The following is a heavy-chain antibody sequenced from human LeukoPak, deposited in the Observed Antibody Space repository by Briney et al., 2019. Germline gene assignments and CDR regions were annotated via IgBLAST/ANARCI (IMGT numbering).Heavy chain of an antibody. D-gene: IGHD3-3*01. J-gene: IGHJ3*02. CDR1: GGSISSSSYY. CDR2: IYYSGST. CDR3: AKDPTIFGVVIIGAFDI. Sequence: SETLSLTCTVSGGSISSSSYYWGWIRQPPGKGLEWIGSIYYSGSTYYNPSLKSRVTISVDTSKNQFSLKLSSVTAADTAVYYCAKDPTIFGVVIIGAFDIWGQGTMVTVSS. V-gene: IGHV4-39*07.